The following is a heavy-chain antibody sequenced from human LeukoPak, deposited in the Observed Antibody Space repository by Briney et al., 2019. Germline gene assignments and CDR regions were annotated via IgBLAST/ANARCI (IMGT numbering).Heavy chain of an antibody. Sequence: PGGSLRLSCAGSGFTFSKFGMIWVRQAPGKGLEWVSDIGASGTNTHYADSVKGRSTISRDNAKNTLYLEMNSLRAKDTAVYYCGKDPNGDYIGAFDMWGRGTMVTVSP. CDR1: GFTFSKFG. CDR2: IGASGTNT. CDR3: GKDPNGDYIGAFDM. J-gene: IGHJ3*02. V-gene: IGHV3-23*01. D-gene: IGHD4-17*01.